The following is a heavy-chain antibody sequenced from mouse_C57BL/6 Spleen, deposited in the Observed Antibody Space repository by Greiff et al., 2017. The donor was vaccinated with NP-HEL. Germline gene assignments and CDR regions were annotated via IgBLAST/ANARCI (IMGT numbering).Heavy chain of an antibody. CDR3: ARVYGSSPYYFDY. CDR2: INYDGSST. V-gene: IGHV5-16*01. J-gene: IGHJ2*01. CDR1: GFTFSDYY. D-gene: IGHD1-1*01. Sequence: VQLKESEGGLVQPGSSMKLSCTASGFTFSDYYMAWVRQVPEKGLEWVANINYDGSSTYYLDSLKSRFIISRDNAKNILYLQMSSLKSEDTATYYCARVYGSSPYYFDYWGQGTTLTVSS.